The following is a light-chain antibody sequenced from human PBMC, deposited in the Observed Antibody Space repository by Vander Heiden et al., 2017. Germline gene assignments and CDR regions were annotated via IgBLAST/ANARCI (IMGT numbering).Light chain of an antibody. Sequence: EIVLTQSPGTLSLSAGERATLSCRASQSVSSGYLAWYQQKPGQAPRHLMYGTSTRATGIPDRFSGRGSGTDFTLTISGLEPEDFAVYYCQHYGYSAWTFGQGTKVEIK. CDR3: QHYGYSAWT. CDR2: GTS. J-gene: IGKJ1*01. V-gene: IGKV3-20*01. CDR1: QSVSSGY.